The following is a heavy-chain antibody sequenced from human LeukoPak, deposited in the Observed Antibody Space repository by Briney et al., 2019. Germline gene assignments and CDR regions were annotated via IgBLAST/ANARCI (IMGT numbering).Heavy chain of an antibody. J-gene: IGHJ3*01. V-gene: IGHV1-58*01. D-gene: IGHD4-23*01. CDR1: GFTFTSSA. CDR3: AAEGRPTVVTFRKGAVDL. CDR2: NVVGSGNT. Sequence: GTLVKVSCKASGFTFTSSAVQWVRQARGQRLEWIGWNVVGSGNTNYAQKFQERVTITRDMSTSTVYMELSSPRSEDTAVYYCAAEGRPTVVTFRKGAVDLWGQGTMVTVSS.